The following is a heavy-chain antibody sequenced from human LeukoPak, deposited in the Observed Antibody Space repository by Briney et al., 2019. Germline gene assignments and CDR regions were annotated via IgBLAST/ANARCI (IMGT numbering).Heavy chain of an antibody. Sequence: GGSLRLSCAAYGFIFSTYSMNWVRQAPGKGREWVSYISSSSSTVYYADSVKGRFTISRDNAEHSLYLQMNSLGAEDTAVCYCARDDHYNYYYMDVWGKGTTVTVSS. J-gene: IGHJ6*03. CDR3: ARDDHYNYYYMDV. CDR2: ISSSSSTV. CDR1: GFIFSTYS. V-gene: IGHV3-48*01.